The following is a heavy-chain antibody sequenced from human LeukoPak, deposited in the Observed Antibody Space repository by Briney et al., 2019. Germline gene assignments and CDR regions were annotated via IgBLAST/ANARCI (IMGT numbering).Heavy chain of an antibody. CDR1: GFTFSIYA. CDR3: AKDNPPPYYYDSSGYCGFDY. CDR2: ISATGGST. J-gene: IGHJ4*02. D-gene: IGHD3-22*01. V-gene: IGHV3-23*01. Sequence: GGSLRLSCAASGFTFSIYALTWVRQAPGKGLEWVSSISATGGSTYYADSVKGRFTISRDNSKNTLYLQMNSLRAEDTAVYYCAKDNPPPYYYDSSGYCGFDYWGQGTLVTVSS.